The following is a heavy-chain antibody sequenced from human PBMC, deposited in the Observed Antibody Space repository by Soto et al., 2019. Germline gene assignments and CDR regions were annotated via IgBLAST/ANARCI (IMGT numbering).Heavy chain of an antibody. J-gene: IGHJ3*02. CDR3: ARDRGGSYSRANDAFDI. CDR1: GFTFSSYG. D-gene: IGHD1-26*01. CDR2: IWYDGSNK. V-gene: IGHV3-33*01. Sequence: QVQLVESGGGVVQPGRSLRLSCAASGFTFSSYGMHWVRQAPGKGLEWVAVIWYDGSNKYYADAVKGRFTISRDNYKNPLYRQMNSLRGEDTAVYYCARDRGGSYSRANDAFDIWGQGTMVTVSS.